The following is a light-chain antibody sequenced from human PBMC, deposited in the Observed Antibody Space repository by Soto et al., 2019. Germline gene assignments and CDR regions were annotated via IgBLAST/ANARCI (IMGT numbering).Light chain of an antibody. CDR2: AES. CDR3: QQSYSTPRT. CDR1: QSISSY. V-gene: IGKV1-39*01. Sequence: DIQMTQSPSSLSASVGDRVTITCRASQSISSYLNWYQQKPGKAPKLLIYAESSLQSGVASRFSGSGSRTDFTLTISSLHPEDCATYYCQQSYSTPRTFGQGTKVEIK. J-gene: IGKJ1*01.